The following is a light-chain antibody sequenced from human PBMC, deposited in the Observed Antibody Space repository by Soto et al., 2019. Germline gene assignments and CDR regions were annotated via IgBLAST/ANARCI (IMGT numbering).Light chain of an antibody. J-gene: IGKJ2*01. CDR1: QSVSSSS. V-gene: IGKV3-20*01. Sequence: EIVLTQSPGTLSLSPGERATLSCRASQSVSSSSLAWYQQKRGQAPRLLIYGASSRATGIPDRFSGSGSGTKYSLTISRREHADVAVYYCQESDRSAPYTFGQGTRLEIK. CDR2: GAS. CDR3: QESDRSAPYT.